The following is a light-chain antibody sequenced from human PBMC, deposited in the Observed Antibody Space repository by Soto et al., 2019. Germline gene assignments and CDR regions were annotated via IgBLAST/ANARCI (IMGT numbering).Light chain of an antibody. Sequence: DIQLTQSPYLLSASVGDRVTITCRASQGINSYLAWYQKKAGKAPQLLIYATSTLQTGVPSRFSGSGSWTECTLPINSVQPEDFATYYCQRLYNNLLFSFGPGTTGDLK. CDR1: QGINSY. J-gene: IGKJ3*01. CDR2: ATS. CDR3: QRLYNNLLFS. V-gene: IGKV1-9*01.